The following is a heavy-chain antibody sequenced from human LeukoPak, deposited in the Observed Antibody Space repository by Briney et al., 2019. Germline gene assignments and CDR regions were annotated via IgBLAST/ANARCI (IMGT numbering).Heavy chain of an antibody. V-gene: IGHV1-18*01. CDR1: GGTFSSYV. D-gene: IGHD3-3*01. CDR3: ARGSYYDFWSGYYDPLGGVDY. J-gene: IGHJ4*02. Sequence: GASVKVSCKASGGTFSSYVISWVRQAPGQGLEWMGWISAYNGNTNYAQKLQGRVTMTTDTSTSTAYMELRSLRSDDTAVYYCARGSYYDFWSGYYDPLGGVDYWGQGTLVTVSS. CDR2: ISAYNGNT.